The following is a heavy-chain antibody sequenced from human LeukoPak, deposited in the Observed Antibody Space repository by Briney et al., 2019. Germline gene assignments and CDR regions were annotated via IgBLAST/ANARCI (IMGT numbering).Heavy chain of an antibody. CDR1: GGSISSYY. D-gene: IGHD2-15*01. V-gene: IGHV4-59*01. J-gene: IGHJ3*02. CDR2: IYYTGST. Sequence: PSETLSLTCTVSGGSISSYYWSWIRQPPGKGLEWIGYIYYTGSTNYNPSLKSRVTISVDTSKNQFSLKLSSVTAADTAMYYCAREKTDCSGGSCYRYRAFDIWGQGTMVTVSS. CDR3: AREKTDCSGGSCYRYRAFDI.